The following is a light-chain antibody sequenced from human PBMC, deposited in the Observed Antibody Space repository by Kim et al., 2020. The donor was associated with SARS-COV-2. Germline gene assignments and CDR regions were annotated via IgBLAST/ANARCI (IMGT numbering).Light chain of an antibody. Sequence: PGQSITISCTGTTSDVGSYHLVSWYQQHPGKAPKLMIYEVNKRPSGVSNRFSGSKSGNTASLTVSGLQAEDEADYYCCSYTGSGIIFGGGTQLTVL. V-gene: IGLV2-23*02. CDR2: EVN. J-gene: IGLJ2*01. CDR3: CSYTGSGII. CDR1: TSDVGSYHL.